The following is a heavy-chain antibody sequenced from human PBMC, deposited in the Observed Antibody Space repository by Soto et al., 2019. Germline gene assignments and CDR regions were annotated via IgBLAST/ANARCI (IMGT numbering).Heavy chain of an antibody. J-gene: IGHJ4*02. CDR2: FDPEDGET. CDR1: GYTLTELS. CDR3: ATDYYYDSSGSLYYFDY. V-gene: IGHV1-24*01. Sequence: ASVKVSCKVSGYTLTELSMHWVRQAPGKGLEWMGGFDPEDGETIYAQKFQGRVTMTEDTSTDTAYMELSSLRSEDTAVYYCATDYYYDSSGSLYYFDYWGQGTLVTVSS. D-gene: IGHD3-22*01.